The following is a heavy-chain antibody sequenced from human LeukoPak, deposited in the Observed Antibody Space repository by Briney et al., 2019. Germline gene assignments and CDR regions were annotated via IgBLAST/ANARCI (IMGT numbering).Heavy chain of an antibody. CDR3: ARLLPGMGFDY. V-gene: IGHV3-7*04. D-gene: IGHD1-14*01. CDR2: IKQDGSEI. CDR1: GFTFSSYW. J-gene: IGHJ4*02. Sequence: PGGSLRLSCAASGFTFSSYWMSWVRQAPGKGLEWVANIKQDGSEIYSVDSVKGRFTISRDNAKNSLYLQMNSLRAEDTAAYYCARLLPGMGFDYWGQGTLVIVSS.